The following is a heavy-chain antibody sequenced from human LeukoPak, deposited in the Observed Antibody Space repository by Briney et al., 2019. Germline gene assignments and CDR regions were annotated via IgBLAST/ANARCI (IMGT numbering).Heavy chain of an antibody. Sequence: GSLRLSCAASGFTFSSYGMHWIRQPPGKGLEWIGSIYYSGSTYYNPSLKSRVTISVDTSKNHFSLRLSSVTAADTAVYYCARIDWNPDYWGQGTLVTVSS. CDR1: GFTFSSYG. V-gene: IGHV4-38-2*01. CDR2: IYYSGST. D-gene: IGHD3-9*01. J-gene: IGHJ4*02. CDR3: ARIDWNPDY.